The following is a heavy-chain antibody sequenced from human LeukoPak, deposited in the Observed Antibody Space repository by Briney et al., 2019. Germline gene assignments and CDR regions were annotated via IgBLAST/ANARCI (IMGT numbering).Heavy chain of an antibody. D-gene: IGHD3-22*01. CDR2: IIPIFGTA. CDR1: GGTFSSYA. J-gene: IGHJ4*02. V-gene: IGHV1-69*13. Sequence: SVKVSCKASGGTFSSYAISWVRQAPGQGLEWMGGIIPIFGTANYAQKFQGRVTITADESTSTAYMELSSLRSEDTAVYYCAGAEGRYYDSRGFDYWGQGTLVTVSS. CDR3: AGAEGRYYDSRGFDY.